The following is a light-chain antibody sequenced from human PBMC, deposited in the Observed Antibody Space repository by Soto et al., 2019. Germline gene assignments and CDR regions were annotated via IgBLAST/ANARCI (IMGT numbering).Light chain of an antibody. J-gene: IGKJ1*01. CDR3: QQYHTYST. CDR2: KAS. CDR1: QNTNVW. V-gene: IGKV1-5*03. Sequence: DIQMTQSPSTLSASVGDRVTITCRASQNTNVWLAWYQQKPGKAPKLLIYKASSLESGVQSRFSGSGSGTEFTLTSSSLQPDDFATYYCQQYHTYSTFGRGNKVEIK.